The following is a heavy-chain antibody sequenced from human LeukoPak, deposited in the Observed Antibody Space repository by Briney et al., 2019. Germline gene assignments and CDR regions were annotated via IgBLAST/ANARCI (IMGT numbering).Heavy chain of an antibody. V-gene: IGHV1-18*01. Sequence: ASVKVSCKTSGYTFTNYDINWVRPATGQGLEWMGWISAYNGNTNYAQKLQGRVTMTTDTSTSTAYMELRSLRSDDTAVYYCARGRWSGYDSVDGDFDYWGQGTLVTVSS. CDR1: GYTFTNYD. CDR2: ISAYNGNT. J-gene: IGHJ4*02. D-gene: IGHD5-12*01. CDR3: ARGRWSGYDSVDGDFDY.